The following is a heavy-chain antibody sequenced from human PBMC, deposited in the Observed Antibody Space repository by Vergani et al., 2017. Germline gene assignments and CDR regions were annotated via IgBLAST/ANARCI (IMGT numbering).Heavy chain of an antibody. Sequence: EGQLVESGGGLVKPGGSLRLSCAASGFTFSGSAMHWVRQASGKGLEWVGRIRSKANSYATAYAASVKGRFTISRDDSKNTAYLQMNSLKTEDTAVYYSTGVPAAITWGQGTLVTVSS. D-gene: IGHD2-2*02. CDR3: TGVPAAIT. CDR2: IRSKANSYAT. J-gene: IGHJ5*02. CDR1: GFTFSGSA. V-gene: IGHV3-73*01.